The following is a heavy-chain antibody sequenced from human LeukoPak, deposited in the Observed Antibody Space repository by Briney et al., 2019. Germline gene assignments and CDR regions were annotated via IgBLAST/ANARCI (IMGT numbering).Heavy chain of an antibody. J-gene: IGHJ4*02. CDR1: GYSFSNFH. CDR2: VSPKTGDR. D-gene: IGHD3-22*01. V-gene: IGHV1-8*01. CDR3: ARDDSSGHYTYYFDY. Sequence: GASVKISCKASGYSFSNFHINWVRQASGQGLEWIGWVSPKTGDRGYALKFQGRVTMTSDTSETTVYMEVRSLTSEDTAVYYCARDDSSGHYTYYFDYWGQGTLVTVSS.